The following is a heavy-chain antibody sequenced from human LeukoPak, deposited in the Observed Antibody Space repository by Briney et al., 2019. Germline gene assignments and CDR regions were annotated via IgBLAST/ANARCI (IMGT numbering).Heavy chain of an antibody. CDR3: ARDGRGYCSGGSCYPYDYYGMDV. Sequence: PGGSLRLSCAASGFTVSSNYMSWVRQAPGKGLEWVSVIYSGGSTYYADSVKGRFTISRDNSKNTLYLQMNSLRAEDTAVYYCARDGRGYCSGGSCYPYDYYGMDVWGQGTTVTVSS. J-gene: IGHJ6*02. CDR1: GFTVSSNY. CDR2: IYSGGST. D-gene: IGHD2-15*01. V-gene: IGHV3-66*01.